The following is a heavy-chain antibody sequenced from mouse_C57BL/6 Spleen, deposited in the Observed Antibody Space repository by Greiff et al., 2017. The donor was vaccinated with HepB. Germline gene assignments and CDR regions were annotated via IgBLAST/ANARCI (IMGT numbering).Heavy chain of an antibody. V-gene: IGHV1-55*01. Sequence: QVQLKQPGAELVKPGASVKMSCKASGYTFTSYWITWVKQRPGQGLEWIGDIYPGSGSTNYNEKFKSKATLTVDTSSSTAYMQLSSLTSEDSAVYYCARGVTTWYDFDYWGQGTTLTVSS. J-gene: IGHJ2*01. CDR3: ARGVTTWYDFDY. D-gene: IGHD2-2*01. CDR2: IYPGSGST. CDR1: GYTFTSYW.